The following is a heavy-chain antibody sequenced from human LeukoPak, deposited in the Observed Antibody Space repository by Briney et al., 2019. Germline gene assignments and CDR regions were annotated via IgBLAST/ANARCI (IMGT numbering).Heavy chain of an antibody. CDR2: FKSKTDGGAT. D-gene: IGHD6-6*01. CDR3: TSDRGIAARPLFDL. Sequence: AGSLRLSCAGSGFPFSKAWISWVRQAPAEELQWLGRFKSKTDGGATDYAAPVKGRFSLSRDDSKNTLYLQMNSLKIEDTAVYYCTSDRGIAARPLFDLWGQGTLVTVSS. CDR1: GFPFSKAW. J-gene: IGHJ4*02. V-gene: IGHV3-15*01.